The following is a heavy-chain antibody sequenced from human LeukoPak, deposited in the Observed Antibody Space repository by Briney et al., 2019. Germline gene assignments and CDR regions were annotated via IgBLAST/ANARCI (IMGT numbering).Heavy chain of an antibody. CDR1: GGSFSGYY. CDR2: INHSGST. D-gene: IGHD1-1*01. V-gene: IGHV4-34*01. CDR3: ASRVRWNLPRYNWFDP. Sequence: SETLSLTCAVYGGSFSGYYWSWIRQPPGKGLEWIGEINHSGSTNYNPSLKSRVTISVDTSKNQFSLKLSSVTAADTAVYYCASRVRWNLPRYNWFDPWGQGTLVTVSS. J-gene: IGHJ5*02.